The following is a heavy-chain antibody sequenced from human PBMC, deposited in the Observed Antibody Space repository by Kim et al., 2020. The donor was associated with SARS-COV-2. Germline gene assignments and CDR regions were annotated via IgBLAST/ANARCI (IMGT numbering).Heavy chain of an antibody. D-gene: IGHD3-10*01. J-gene: IGHJ5*02. CDR1: GGSISSYY. V-gene: IGHV4-59*08. Sequence: SETLSLTCTVSGGSISSYYWSWIRQPPGKGLEWIGSIYYSGSTNYNPSLKSRVTISVDTSKNQFSLKLSSVTAADTAVYYCPRLGEMSTILPGWFDPWGQGTLVTVSS. CDR3: PRLGEMSTILPGWFDP. CDR2: IYYSGST.